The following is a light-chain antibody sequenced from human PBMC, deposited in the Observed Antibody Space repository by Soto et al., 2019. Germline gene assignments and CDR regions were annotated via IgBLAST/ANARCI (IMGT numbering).Light chain of an antibody. J-gene: IGKJ2*01. CDR3: QQSGSSPPYT. CDR2: GAS. Sequence: EIVLTQSRGTLSLSPGERATLSCRASQSVSSSYLAWYQQKPGQAPRLLIYGASSRATGIPDRFSGSGSGTDFTLTISRLEPEDFAVYYCQQSGSSPPYTFGQGTNVDIK. CDR1: QSVSSSY. V-gene: IGKV3-20*01.